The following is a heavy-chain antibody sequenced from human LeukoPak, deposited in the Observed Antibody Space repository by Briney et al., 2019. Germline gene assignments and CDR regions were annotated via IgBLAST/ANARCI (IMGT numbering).Heavy chain of an antibody. CDR2: ISAYNGNT. J-gene: IGHJ5*02. Sequence: ASVKVSCKSSGYTFTNYGISWVRQAPGQGLEWMGWISAYNGNTIYTQKVQGRVTMTTDTSTSTAYMELRSLRSDDTAVYYCARGGAGCSGTNCPLNWFDPWGQGTLVTVSS. CDR1: GYTFTNYG. D-gene: IGHD2-2*01. V-gene: IGHV1-18*01. CDR3: ARGGAGCSGTNCPLNWFDP.